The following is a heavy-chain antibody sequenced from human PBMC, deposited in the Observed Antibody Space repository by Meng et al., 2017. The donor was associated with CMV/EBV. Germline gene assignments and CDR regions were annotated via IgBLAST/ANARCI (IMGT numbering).Heavy chain of an antibody. D-gene: IGHD3-3*01. J-gene: IGHJ6*02. CDR2: IRYDGSNK. CDR1: GFTFSNAW. CDR3: ARPLTNYDFWSGYYTGGGMDV. Sequence: GGSLRLSCAASGFTFSNAWMSWVRQAPGKGLEWVTFIRYDGSNKYYADSVKGRFTISRDNSKNTLFLQMNSLRAEDTAVYYCARPLTNYDFWSGYYTGGGMDVWGQGTTVTVSS. V-gene: IGHV3-30*02.